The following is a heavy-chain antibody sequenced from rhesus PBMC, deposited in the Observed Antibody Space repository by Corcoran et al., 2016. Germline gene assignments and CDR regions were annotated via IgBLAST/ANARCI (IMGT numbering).Heavy chain of an antibody. Sequence: QVQLQESGPGLVKPSETLSLTCAVSGSSIRSGYYGGGIRQPPGKGLEWIGQISSGGSNYLTPSLKSRVTISTDTSKNQFSLKLSSVTAADTAVYYCARVSPYNWNNLVCDYWGQGVLVTVSS. CDR2: ISSGGSN. CDR1: GSSIRSGYY. V-gene: IGHV4S14*01. D-gene: IGHD1-20*01. CDR3: ARVSPYNWNNLVCDY. J-gene: IGHJ4*01.